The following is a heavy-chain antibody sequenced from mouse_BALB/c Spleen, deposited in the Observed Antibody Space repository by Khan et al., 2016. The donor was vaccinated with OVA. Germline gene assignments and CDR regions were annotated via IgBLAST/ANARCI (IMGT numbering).Heavy chain of an antibody. CDR1: GYTFTTAG. V-gene: IGHV9-4*02. J-gene: IGHJ4*01. Sequence: QIQLVQSGPELKKPGETVRISCKASGYTFTTAGMQWVQKMPGKGLKWIGWINTHSGVPKYAEDFKGRFAFSLETSASTAYLQITNLKNEDTATFFCERGGAGYYRNDGGAMDYWGQGTSVTVSA. CDR2: INTHSGVP. CDR3: ERGGAGYYRNDGGAMDY. D-gene: IGHD2-14*01.